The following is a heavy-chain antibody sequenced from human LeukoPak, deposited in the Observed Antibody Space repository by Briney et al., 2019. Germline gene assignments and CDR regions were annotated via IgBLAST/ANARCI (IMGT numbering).Heavy chain of an antibody. CDR1: VGTFSSYA. D-gene: IGHD3-9*01. Sequence: SVKVSCKASVGTFSSYAISWVRQAPAQRREWMGGIIPIFGTANYAQKFQGRVTITADESTSTAYMELSSLRAEDTAVYYCARSLTVGGTDILTGYFVYWGQGTLVSVSS. CDR2: IIPIFGTA. V-gene: IGHV1-69*13. J-gene: IGHJ4*02. CDR3: ARSLTVGGTDILTGYFVY.